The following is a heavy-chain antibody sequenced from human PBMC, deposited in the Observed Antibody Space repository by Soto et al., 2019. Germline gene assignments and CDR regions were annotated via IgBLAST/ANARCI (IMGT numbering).Heavy chain of an antibody. CDR3: ARYYGDYKNYFDY. V-gene: IGHV4-59*05. D-gene: IGHD4-17*01. Sequence: SETLSLTCTVSGGSISSYYLSWIRQPPGKGLELIGSIFYSGTTYNNPSLNSRVTLSVDTSKNQFSLKLNSVTAADTAVYYCARYYGDYKNYFDYWGQGTLVTVSS. CDR2: IFYSGTT. CDR1: GGSISSYY. J-gene: IGHJ4*02.